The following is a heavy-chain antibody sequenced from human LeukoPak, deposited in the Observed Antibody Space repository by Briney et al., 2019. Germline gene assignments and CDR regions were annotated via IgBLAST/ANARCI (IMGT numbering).Heavy chain of an antibody. CDR2: IKPDGSEK. J-gene: IGHJ4*02. D-gene: IGHD2-8*01. CDR3: ARGGSWSWDN. Sequence: PGGSLRLSCVPSGFTFSSDWMNWVRQAPGEGLGWVAIIKPDGSEKFYADSVRGRFTISRDNAKNSLYLQMNSLRADDTAVYYCARGGSWSWDNWGQGTLVTVSS. V-gene: IGHV3-7*01. CDR1: GFTFSSDW.